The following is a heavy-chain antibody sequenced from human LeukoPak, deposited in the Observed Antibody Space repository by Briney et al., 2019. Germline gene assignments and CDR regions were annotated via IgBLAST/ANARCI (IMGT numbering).Heavy chain of an antibody. CDR1: GYTFTSYY. V-gene: IGHV1-46*01. CDR3: ARGGRSSGYYWRFDY. D-gene: IGHD3-22*01. J-gene: IGHJ4*02. CDR2: INPSGGST. Sequence: ASVKDSCKASGYTFTSYYMHWVRQAPGQGLEWMGIINPSGGSTSYAQKFQGRVTMTRDTSTSTVYMELSSLRSEDTAVYYCARGGRSSGYYWRFDYWGQGTLVTVSS.